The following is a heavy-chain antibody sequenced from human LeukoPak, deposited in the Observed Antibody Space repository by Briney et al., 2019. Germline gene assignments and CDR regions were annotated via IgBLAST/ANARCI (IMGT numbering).Heavy chain of an antibody. D-gene: IGHD6-13*01. Sequence: PSETLSLTCTVSGGSMSYYYWTWIRQTPGKGLEWIGYKYYDGNSGNTNYNPSLESRVTISVDTSKNHVSLNLTSVTAADTAVYYCAKVIAAADDAFDIWGQGTMVTVSS. CDR2: KYYDGNSGNT. CDR3: AKVIAAADDAFDI. V-gene: IGHV4-59*01. J-gene: IGHJ3*02. CDR1: GGSMSYYY.